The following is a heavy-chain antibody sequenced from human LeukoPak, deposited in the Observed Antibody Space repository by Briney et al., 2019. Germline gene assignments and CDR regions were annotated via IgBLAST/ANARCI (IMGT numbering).Heavy chain of an antibody. D-gene: IGHD6-6*01. CDR1: GFTFSSYW. J-gene: IGHJ2*01. Sequence: GGSLRLSCAASGFTFSSYWMSWVRQAPGKGLEWVANIKQDGSEKYYVDSVKGRFTISRDNAKNSLYPQMNSLRAEDTAVYYCARDKGQLTSKYFDLWGRGTLVTVSS. V-gene: IGHV3-7*05. CDR3: ARDKGQLTSKYFDL. CDR2: IKQDGSEK.